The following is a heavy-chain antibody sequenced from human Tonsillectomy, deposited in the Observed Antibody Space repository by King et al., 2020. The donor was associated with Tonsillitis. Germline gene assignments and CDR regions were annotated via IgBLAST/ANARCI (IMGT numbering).Heavy chain of an antibody. Sequence: VQLVESGAEVKKPGSSVKVSCKASGGTFSSYAISWVRQAPGQGLEWMGGIIPIFGTANYAQKFQGRVTITADEATSTAYMELSSLRSEDTAVYYWAARYGDYVDSYFDYWGQGTLVTVSS. J-gene: IGHJ4*02. V-gene: IGHV1-69*01. CDR1: GGTFSSYA. D-gene: IGHD4-17*01. CDR2: IIPIFGTA. CDR3: AARYGDYVDSYFDY.